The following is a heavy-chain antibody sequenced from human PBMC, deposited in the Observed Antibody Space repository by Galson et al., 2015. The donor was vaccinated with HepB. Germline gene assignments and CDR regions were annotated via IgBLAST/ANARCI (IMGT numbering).Heavy chain of an antibody. V-gene: IGHV6-1*01. CDR1: GDSVASNSAV. J-gene: IGHJ6*02. CDR2: KDDRSRGDN. Sequence: CAISGDSVASNSAVWNGIRQSPSRGLEGLGRKDDRSRGDNDYAVSGKSRISINADTSKHQASLQLNSVTPDDTAVYYCAYGVDVWGQGTRVTVS. CDR3: AYGVDV.